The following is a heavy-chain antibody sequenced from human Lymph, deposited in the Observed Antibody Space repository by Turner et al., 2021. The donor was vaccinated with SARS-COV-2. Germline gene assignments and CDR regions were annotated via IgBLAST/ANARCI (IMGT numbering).Heavy chain of an antibody. CDR3: ARGPPDFPYYFDY. D-gene: IGHD2-21*02. Sequence: EVQLVESGGGLVKPGGSLSLSCAASGFTFSSYSMNWVRQAPGKGLEGVSSMTFTSSYIYYADSVKGRFTISRDNAKNSLYLQMNSLRAEDTAVYYCARGPPDFPYYFDYWGQGTLVTVSS. J-gene: IGHJ4*02. CDR1: GFTFSSYS. CDR2: MTFTSSYI. V-gene: IGHV3-21*01.